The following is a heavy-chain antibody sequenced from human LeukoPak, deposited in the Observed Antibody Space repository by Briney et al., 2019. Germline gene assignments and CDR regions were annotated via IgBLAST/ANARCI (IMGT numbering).Heavy chain of an antibody. CDR1: GYTLTELS. Sequence: VASVKVSFKVSGYTLTELSMHWVRQAPGKGIEWMGGFDPEDGETIYAQKFQGRVTMTEDTSTDTAYMELSSLRSEDTAVYYCATDKRGITMVRGVMAHYWGQGTLVTVSS. V-gene: IGHV1-24*01. J-gene: IGHJ4*02. D-gene: IGHD3-10*01. CDR2: FDPEDGET. CDR3: ATDKRGITMVRGVMAHY.